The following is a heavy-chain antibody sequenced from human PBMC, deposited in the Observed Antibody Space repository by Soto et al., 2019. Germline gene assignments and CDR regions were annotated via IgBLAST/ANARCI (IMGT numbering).Heavy chain of an antibody. Sequence: GGSLRLSCAASRFTFSDYYMTWIRQAPGKGLEWVSYISSSGTGIYYPDSVKGRFTISRDNAKNSLYLQMSSLRAEDTAVYYCARAYSDAFDIWGQGTMLTVSS. CDR3: ARAYSDAFDI. D-gene: IGHD2-15*01. J-gene: IGHJ3*02. CDR2: ISSSGTGI. V-gene: IGHV3-11*01. CDR1: RFTFSDYY.